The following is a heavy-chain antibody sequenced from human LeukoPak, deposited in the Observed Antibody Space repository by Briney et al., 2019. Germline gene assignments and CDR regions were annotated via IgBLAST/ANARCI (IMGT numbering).Heavy chain of an antibody. Sequence: SETLSLTCAVSGGSISSSWWSWVRQPPGKGLEWIGEIFHSGSTNYNPSLKSRVTISVDKSKNHFSLELTSVTAADTAVYYCTCHSGWSGPSEWGQGTLAIVSS. D-gene: IGHD6-19*01. CDR3: TCHSGWSGPSE. J-gene: IGHJ4*02. V-gene: IGHV4-4*02. CDR2: IFHSGST. CDR1: GGSISSSW.